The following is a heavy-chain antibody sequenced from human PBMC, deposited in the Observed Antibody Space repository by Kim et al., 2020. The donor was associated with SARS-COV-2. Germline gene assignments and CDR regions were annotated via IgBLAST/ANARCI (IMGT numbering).Heavy chain of an antibody. J-gene: IGHJ5*02. V-gene: IGHV3-33*01. CDR2: TKQ. Sequence: TKQYYADSVKGRFTISRDNSKNTLYLQMNSLRVEDTAVYYCARGGSGTTSWGQGTLVTVSS. CDR3: ARGGSGTTS. D-gene: IGHD1-7*01.